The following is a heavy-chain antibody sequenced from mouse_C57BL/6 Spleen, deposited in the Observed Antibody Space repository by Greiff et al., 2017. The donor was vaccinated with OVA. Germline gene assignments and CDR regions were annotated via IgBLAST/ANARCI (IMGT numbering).Heavy chain of an antibody. CDR1: GYSITSGYY. V-gene: IGHV3-6*01. Sequence: DVKLQESGPGLVKPSQSLSLTCSVTGYSITSGYYWNWIRQFPGNKLEWMGYISYDGSNNYNPSLKNRISITRDTSKNQFFLKLNSVTTEDTATYYCARGVYYGFMDYWGQGTSVTVSS. CDR2: ISYDGSN. CDR3: ARGVYYGFMDY. D-gene: IGHD2-1*01. J-gene: IGHJ4*01.